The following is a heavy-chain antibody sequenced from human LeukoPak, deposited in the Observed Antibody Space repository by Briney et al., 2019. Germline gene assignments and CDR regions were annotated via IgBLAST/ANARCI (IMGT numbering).Heavy chain of an antibody. D-gene: IGHD2-2*01. J-gene: IGHJ6*03. V-gene: IGHV3-7*01. CDR3: AREYPYCSSTSCYYGWGYYYYYYYMDV. Sequence: GGSLRLSCAASGFTFSSYWMSWVRQAPGKGLEWVANIKQDGSEKYYVDSVKGRFTISRDNAKNSLYLQMNSPRAEDTAVYYCAREYPYCSSTSCYYGWGYYYYYYYMDVWGKGTTVTVSS. CDR2: IKQDGSEK. CDR1: GFTFSSYW.